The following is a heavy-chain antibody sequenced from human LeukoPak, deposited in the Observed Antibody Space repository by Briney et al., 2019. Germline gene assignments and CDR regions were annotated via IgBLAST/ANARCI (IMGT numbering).Heavy chain of an antibody. D-gene: IGHD3-9*01. J-gene: IGHJ5*02. CDR2: INPNSGGT. CDR3: ARPPGPYDILTGSRNNWFDP. V-gene: IGHV1-2*06. Sequence: ASVKVSCKASGYTFTGYYMHWVRQAPGQGLEWMGRINPNSGGTNYAQKFQGRVTMTRDTSISTAYMELSRLRSDDTAVYYCARPPGPYDILTGSRNNWFDPWGQGTLVTVSS. CDR1: GYTFTGYY.